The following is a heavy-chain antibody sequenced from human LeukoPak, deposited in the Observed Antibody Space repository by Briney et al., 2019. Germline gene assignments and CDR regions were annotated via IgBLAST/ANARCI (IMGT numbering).Heavy chain of an antibody. J-gene: IGHJ5*02. CDR3: ASHSYGYNH. CDR1: GFTFSSYW. CDR2: IKQDGSEK. D-gene: IGHD3-16*01. V-gene: IGHV3-7*01. Sequence: QPGGSLRLSCAASGFTFSSYWMSWVRQAPGKGLEWVANIKQDGSEKNYVDSVKGRFTIFRDNARNSLYLQMNSLRAEDTAVYYCASHSYGYNHWGQGTLVIVSS.